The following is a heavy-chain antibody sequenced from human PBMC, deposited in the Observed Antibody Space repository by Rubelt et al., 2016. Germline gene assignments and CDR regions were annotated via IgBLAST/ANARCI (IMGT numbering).Heavy chain of an antibody. J-gene: IGHJ4*02. CDR3: ARNCGRLFYFDY. CDR2: ILPIFGTA. Sequence: QVQLVQSGAEVKKPGSSVKVSCKASGGTFSSYAISWVRQAPGQGLEWMGGILPIFGTANYALKVQGRVRITADDTTRMAYMELSSLRSEDTAVYYCARNCGRLFYFDYWGQGTLVTVSS. V-gene: IGHV1-69*01. D-gene: IGHD1-1*01. CDR1: GGTFSSYA.